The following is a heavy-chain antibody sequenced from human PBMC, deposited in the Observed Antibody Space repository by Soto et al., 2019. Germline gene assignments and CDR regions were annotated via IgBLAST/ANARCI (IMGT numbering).Heavy chain of an antibody. D-gene: IGHD3-10*01. CDR3: ARPYYHGSGSYSPLRSAFDI. CDR1: GGSISSSSYY. Sequence: PSETLSLTCTVSGGSISSSSYYWGWIRQPPGKGLEWIGSIYYSGSTYYNPSLKSRVTISVDTSKNQFSLKLSSVTAADTAVYYCARPYYHGSGSYSPLRSAFDIRGQGTMVTVSS. J-gene: IGHJ3*02. CDR2: IYYSGST. V-gene: IGHV4-39*01.